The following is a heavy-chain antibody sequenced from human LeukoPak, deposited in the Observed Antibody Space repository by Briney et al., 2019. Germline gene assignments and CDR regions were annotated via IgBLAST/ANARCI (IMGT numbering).Heavy chain of an antibody. J-gene: IGHJ4*02. CDR3: ARKAGKMFDY. D-gene: IGHD6-19*01. CDR1: GFTFSNYW. CDR2: IKQDGREK. Sequence: PGGSLRLSCTASGFTFSNYWMTWVRQAPGKGMEWVANIKQDGREKYYVDSVTGRFTISRDNAKNLLFLQMSSLSPEGTAVYYCARKAGKMFDYWGQGTLVTASS. V-gene: IGHV3-7*01.